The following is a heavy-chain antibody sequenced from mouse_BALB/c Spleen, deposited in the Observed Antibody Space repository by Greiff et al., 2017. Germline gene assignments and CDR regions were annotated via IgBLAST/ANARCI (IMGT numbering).Heavy chain of an antibody. J-gene: IGHJ2*01. CDR2: IYPGNSDT. CDR1: GYTFTSYW. Sequence: EVQLQQSGTVLARPGASVKMSCKASGYTFTSYWMHWVKQRPGQGLEWIGAIYPGNSDTSYNQKFKGKAKLTAVTSTSTAYMELSSLTNEDSAVYYCTRENYGNYFDYWGQGTTLTVSS. CDR3: TRENYGNYFDY. V-gene: IGHV1-5*01. D-gene: IGHD2-1*01.